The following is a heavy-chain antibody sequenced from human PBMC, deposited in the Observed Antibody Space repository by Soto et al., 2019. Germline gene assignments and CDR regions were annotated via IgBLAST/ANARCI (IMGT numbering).Heavy chain of an antibody. J-gene: IGHJ4*02. CDR2: IKSKTDGGTT. Sequence: GGSLRLSCAASGFTFSNAWMSWVRQAPGKGLEWVARIKSKTDGGTTDYAAPVKGRFTISRDDSKNTLYLQMNSLKTEDTAVYYCTTPGIYDYIWGSPPGPFDYWGEGTLVTVSS. D-gene: IGHD3-16*01. V-gene: IGHV3-15*01. CDR1: GFTFSNAW. CDR3: TTPGIYDYIWGSPPGPFDY.